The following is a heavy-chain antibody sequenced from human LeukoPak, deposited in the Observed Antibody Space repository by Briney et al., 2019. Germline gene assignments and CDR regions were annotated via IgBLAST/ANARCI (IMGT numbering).Heavy chain of an antibody. V-gene: IGHV3-23*01. CDR1: GFTFSSYA. J-gene: IGHJ2*01. CDR3: ARDRFGAYWYFDL. Sequence: GGSLRLSCAASGFTFSSYAMSWVRQAPGKGLEWVSSASGSGGSTYYADSVKGRFTISRDNSKNTLYLQMNSLRAEDTAVYYCARDRFGAYWYFDLWGRGTLVTVSS. CDR2: ASGSGGST. D-gene: IGHD3-16*01.